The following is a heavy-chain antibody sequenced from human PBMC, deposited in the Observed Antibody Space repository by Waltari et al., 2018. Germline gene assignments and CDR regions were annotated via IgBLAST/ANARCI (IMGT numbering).Heavy chain of an antibody. Sequence: QVQLQQWGAGLLKPSETLSLTCAVYGGSFSGYYWSWIRQPPGKGLEWIGEINHSGRTNYNPSLKRRVTISVDTSKNQFSLKLSSVTAADTAVYYCARGGPTVTSNRYWYFDLWGRGTLVTVSS. V-gene: IGHV4-34*01. J-gene: IGHJ2*01. CDR1: GGSFSGYY. CDR2: INHSGRT. D-gene: IGHD4-17*01. CDR3: ARGGPTVTSNRYWYFDL.